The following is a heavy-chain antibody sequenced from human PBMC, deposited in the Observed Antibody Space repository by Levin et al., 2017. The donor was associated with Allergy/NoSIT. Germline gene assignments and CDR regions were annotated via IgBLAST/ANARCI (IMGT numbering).Heavy chain of an antibody. V-gene: IGHV1-69*13. CDR3: ARDLIDSSGYQRVADAFDI. Sequence: EASVKVSCKASGGTFSSYAISWVRQAPGQGLEWMGGIIPIFGTANYAQKFQGRVTITADESTSTAYMELSSLRSEDTAVYYCARDLIDSSGYQRVADAFDIWGQGTMVTVSS. J-gene: IGHJ3*02. CDR1: GGTFSSYA. D-gene: IGHD3-22*01. CDR2: IIPIFGTA.